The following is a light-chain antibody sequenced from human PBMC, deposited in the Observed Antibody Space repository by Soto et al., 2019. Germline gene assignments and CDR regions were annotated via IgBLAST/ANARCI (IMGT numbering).Light chain of an antibody. CDR3: QQRLNWPPG. CDR2: DAS. CDR1: QFVSSR. V-gene: IGKV3-11*01. Sequence: DIVVAQSPATLSASPGERVTLSCRASQFVSSRLAWYQRRPGQVPRLLIYDASNRATGVPARFSGSRSGTDFTLTISDLEPADFGLYYCQQRLNWPPGFGQGTKVDIK. J-gene: IGKJ1*01.